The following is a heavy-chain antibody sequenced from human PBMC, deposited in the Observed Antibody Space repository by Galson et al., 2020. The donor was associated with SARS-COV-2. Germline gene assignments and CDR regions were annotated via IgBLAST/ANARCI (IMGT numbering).Heavy chain of an antibody. Sequence: SLKLSCAASGFTHDDYAMHWVRQAPGKGLEWVSGICWNSGSIGHADSVKGRFTFSRDNAKNSLYLQMNSLRAGDTALYYCAKAISGSCYDGMDVGGQGSTVTVSS. J-gene: IGHJ6*02. D-gene: IGHD5-12*01. V-gene: IGHV3-9*01. CDR3: AKAISGSCYDGMDV. CDR2: ICWNSGSI. CDR1: GFTHDDYA.